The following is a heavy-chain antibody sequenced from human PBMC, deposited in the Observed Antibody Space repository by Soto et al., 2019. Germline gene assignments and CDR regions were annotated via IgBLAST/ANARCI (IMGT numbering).Heavy chain of an antibody. D-gene: IGHD2-15*01. CDR3: ARECCCSCGSCYSPRPLEHYYYYYGMDV. CDR2: TYYRSKWYN. CDR1: GDSVSSNSAA. Sequence: SQTLSLTCVISGDSVSSNSAAWNWIRQSPSRGLEWLGRTYYRSKWYNDYAVSVKSRITINPDTSKNQFSLQLNSVTPEDTAVYYCARECCCSCGSCYSPRPLEHYYYYYGMDVWGQGTTVTVSS. V-gene: IGHV6-1*01. J-gene: IGHJ6*02.